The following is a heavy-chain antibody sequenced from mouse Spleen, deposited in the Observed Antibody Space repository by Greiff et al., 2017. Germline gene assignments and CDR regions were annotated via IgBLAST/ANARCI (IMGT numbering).Heavy chain of an antibody. CDR3: ARETSYYGSSFYWYFDV. CDR1: GYTFTSYW. CDR2: IYPGSGST. Sequence: QVQLQQPGAELVKPGASVKMSCKASGYTFTSYWITWVKQRPGQGLEWIGDIYPGSGSTNYNEKFKSKATLTVDTSSSTAYMQLSSLTSEDSAVYYCARETSYYGSSFYWYFDVWGAGTTVTVSS. J-gene: IGHJ1*01. V-gene: IGHV1-55*01. D-gene: IGHD1-1*01.